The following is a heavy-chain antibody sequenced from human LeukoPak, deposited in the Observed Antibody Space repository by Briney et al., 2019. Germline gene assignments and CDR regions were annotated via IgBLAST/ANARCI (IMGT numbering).Heavy chain of an antibody. CDR1: GFTFSSYS. CDR3: ARGFTSGRSAVDY. V-gene: IGHV3-48*04. CDR2: ISSSSTM. J-gene: IGHJ4*02. D-gene: IGHD6-19*01. Sequence: GGSLRLSCAASGFTFSSYSMNWVRQAPGRGLEWVSYISSSSTMYYAESVKGRFTISRDNAQNSLYLQMNSLRAEDTAVYYCARGFTSGRSAVDYWGQGTLVTVSS.